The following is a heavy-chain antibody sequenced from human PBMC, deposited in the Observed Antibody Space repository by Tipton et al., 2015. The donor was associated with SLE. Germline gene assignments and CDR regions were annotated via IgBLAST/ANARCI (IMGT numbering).Heavy chain of an antibody. D-gene: IGHD5-24*01. CDR2: MFYTGSA. CDR3: ARHCQLVSLFY. V-gene: IGHV4-39*07. J-gene: IGHJ4*02. CDR1: GASVSSSVYS. Sequence: TLSLTCTVSGASVSSSVYSWGWIRQPPGKGLQWIGAMFYTGSAHYNPSLKGRVTISLDTSKNQFSLKLNSVTAADTAVYYCARHCQLVSLFYWGLGALVAVSA.